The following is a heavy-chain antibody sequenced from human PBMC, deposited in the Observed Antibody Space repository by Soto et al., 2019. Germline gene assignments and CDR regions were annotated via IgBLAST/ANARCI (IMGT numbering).Heavy chain of an antibody. CDR2: IYNSGST. Sequence: SETLSLTCTVSGGSIRSNYSSWIRQPAGKGLEWIGRIYNSGSTNYNPSLKGRVTMSVDTSKSQFSLKLSSVTAADTAVYYCARDNGITGTTCDYWGQGTLVTVSS. CDR1: GGSIRSNY. D-gene: IGHD1-7*01. CDR3: ARDNGITGTTCDY. V-gene: IGHV4-4*07. J-gene: IGHJ4*02.